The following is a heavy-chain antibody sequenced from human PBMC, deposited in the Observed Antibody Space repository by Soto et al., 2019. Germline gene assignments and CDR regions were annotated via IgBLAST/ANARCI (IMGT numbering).Heavy chain of an antibody. CDR3: TTDPRGAFWGPLSDY. CDR2: IKNKADGGTA. V-gene: IGHV3-15*01. D-gene: IGHD3-16*01. Sequence: EVQLVESGGDLVKPGGSLRLSCAASGFTFTNAWMSWVRQAPGKGLEWVGRIKNKADGGTADYAVPVKGRFRISRDDSSNTLYLQMNSLKAEDTAVYYCTTDPRGAFWGPLSDYWGQGTLVTVSS. CDR1: GFTFTNAW. J-gene: IGHJ4*02.